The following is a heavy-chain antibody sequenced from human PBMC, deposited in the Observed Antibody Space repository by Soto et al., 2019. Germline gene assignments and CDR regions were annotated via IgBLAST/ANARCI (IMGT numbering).Heavy chain of an antibody. D-gene: IGHD6-19*01. J-gene: IGHJ4*02. CDR1: GYTFTSYG. V-gene: IGHV1-18*01. CDR3: ATCRMEGGWSEGLLGY. CDR2: ISAYNGNT. Sequence: QVQLVQSGAEVKKPGASVKVSCKASGYTFTSYGISWVRQAPGQGLEWMGWISAYNGNTNYEQKLQGRVTMTTDTTTSPANRGLRSLRPDDTAVYYCATCRMEGGWSEGLLGYWGQGTLVTVSS.